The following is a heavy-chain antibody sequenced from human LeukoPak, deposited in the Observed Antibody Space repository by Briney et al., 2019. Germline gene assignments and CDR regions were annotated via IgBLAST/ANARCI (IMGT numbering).Heavy chain of an antibody. J-gene: IGHJ4*02. D-gene: IGHD2-15*01. CDR2: ISGSGGST. V-gene: IGHV3-23*01. Sequence: GGSLSLSCAASGFTFSSYAMSWVRQAPGKGLEWVSAISGSGGSTYYADSVKGRFTISRDNSKNTLYLQMNSLRAEDTAVYYCAKGHRGRVVVVAATTYYFDYWGQGTLVTVSS. CDR3: AKGHRGRVVVVAATTYYFDY. CDR1: GFTFSSYA.